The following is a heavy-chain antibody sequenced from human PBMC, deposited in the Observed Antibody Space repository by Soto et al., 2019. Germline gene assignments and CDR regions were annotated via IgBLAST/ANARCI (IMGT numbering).Heavy chain of an antibody. J-gene: IGHJ4*02. CDR3: ARAQGSIAARHFDY. CDR2: IYYSGST. CDR1: GGPLSSGDYH. Sequence: PSETLSLPCTVSGGPLSSGDYHWIGIRQHPGKGLEWIGYIYYSGSTYYNPSLKSRVTISVDTSKNQFSLKLSSVTAADTAVYYCARAQGSIAARHFDYWGQGTLVTVSS. D-gene: IGHD6-6*01. V-gene: IGHV4-31*03.